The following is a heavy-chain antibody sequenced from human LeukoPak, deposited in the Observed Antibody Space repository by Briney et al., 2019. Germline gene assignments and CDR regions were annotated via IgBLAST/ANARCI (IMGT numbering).Heavy chain of an antibody. CDR1: GFTFSSYA. Sequence: PGGSLRLSCAASGFTFSSYAMSWVRQAPGKGPEWVSAISGSGGSTYYADSVKGRFTISRDNSKNTLYLQMNSLRAEDTAVYYCARVDSPYSSGWYAWGQGTLVTVSS. D-gene: IGHD6-19*01. CDR2: ISGSGGST. CDR3: ARVDSPYSSGWYA. J-gene: IGHJ5*02. V-gene: IGHV3-23*01.